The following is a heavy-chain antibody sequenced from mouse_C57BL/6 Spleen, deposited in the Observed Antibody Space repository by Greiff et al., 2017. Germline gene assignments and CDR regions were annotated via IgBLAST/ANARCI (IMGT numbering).Heavy chain of an antibody. J-gene: IGHJ1*03. Sequence: EVKVEESGPGLVKPSQSLSLTCSVTGYSITSGYYWNWIRQFPGNKLEWMGYISYDGSNNYNPSLKNRISITRDTSKNQFFLKLNSVTTEDTATYYCASRDNYWYFDVWGTGTTVTVSS. D-gene: IGHD3-3*01. V-gene: IGHV3-6*01. CDR2: ISYDGSN. CDR1: GYSITSGYY. CDR3: ASRDNYWYFDV.